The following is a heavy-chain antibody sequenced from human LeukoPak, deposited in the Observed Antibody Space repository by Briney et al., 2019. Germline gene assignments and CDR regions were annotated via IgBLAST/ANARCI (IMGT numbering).Heavy chain of an antibody. Sequence: SETLSLTCAVYGGSFSGYYWSWIRQPPGKGLEWIGEINHSGSTNYNPSLKSRVTISVDTSKNQFSLKLSSVTAADTAVYYCARVCIAAGSWLNYYYYMDVWGKGTTVTVSS. D-gene: IGHD6-13*01. V-gene: IGHV4-34*01. CDR2: INHSGST. J-gene: IGHJ6*03. CDR1: GGSFSGYY. CDR3: ARVCIAAGSWLNYYYYMDV.